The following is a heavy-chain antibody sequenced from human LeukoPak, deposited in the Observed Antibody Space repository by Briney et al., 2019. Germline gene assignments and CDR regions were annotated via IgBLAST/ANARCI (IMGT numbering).Heavy chain of an antibody. V-gene: IGHV3-15*01. CDR1: GFTLSNAW. Sequence: GGSLRLSCAASGFTLSNAWMSWVRQAPGKGLEWVGRIKSKTDGGTTDYAAPVKGRFTISRGDSKNTLYLQMNSLKTEDTAVYYCTTDEAYYYDSSGYDYWGQGTLVTVSS. CDR3: TTDEAYYYDSSGYDY. D-gene: IGHD3-22*01. J-gene: IGHJ4*02. CDR2: IKSKTDGGTT.